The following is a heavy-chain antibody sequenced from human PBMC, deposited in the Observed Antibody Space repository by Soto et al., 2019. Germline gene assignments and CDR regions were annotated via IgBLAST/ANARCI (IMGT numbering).Heavy chain of an antibody. CDR1: GFTVSSNY. D-gene: IGHD6-13*01. Sequence: EVQLVESGGGFIQPGGSLRLSCAASGFTVSSNYMTWVRQAPGKGLEWVSAIYSGGSTYYADSVKGRFTISRDNSKNTLYLQMNSLRAEDTAVYYCARDFVVIAAAGSFYYYGMDVWGQGTTVTVSS. CDR2: IYSGGST. CDR3: ARDFVVIAAAGSFYYYGMDV. V-gene: IGHV3-53*01. J-gene: IGHJ6*02.